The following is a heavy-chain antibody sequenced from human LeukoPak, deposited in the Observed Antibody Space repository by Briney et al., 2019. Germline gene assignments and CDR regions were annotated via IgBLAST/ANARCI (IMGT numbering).Heavy chain of an antibody. CDR2: ISAYNGNT. CDR1: GYTFTSYG. Sequence: ASVKVSCKASGYTFTSYGISWVRQAPGQGLEWMGWISAYNGNTNYAQKLQGRVTMTTDTSTSTAYMELRSLRSDDTAVYYCATSDLGAYSSSEYFDLWGRGTLVTVSS. J-gene: IGHJ2*01. D-gene: IGHD6-19*01. CDR3: ATSDLGAYSSSEYFDL. V-gene: IGHV1-18*01.